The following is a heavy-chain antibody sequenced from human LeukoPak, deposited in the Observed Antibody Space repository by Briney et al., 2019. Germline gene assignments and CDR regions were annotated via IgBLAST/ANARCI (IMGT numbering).Heavy chain of an antibody. CDR2: IYYSGST. V-gene: IGHV4-59*08. D-gene: IGHD5-18*01. CDR1: GGSISSYY. CDR3: ARHGRGYSYGYLFDY. Sequence: SETLSLTCTVSGGSISSYYWSGIRQPPGKGLEWIGYIYYSGSTNYNPSLKSRVTISVDTSKNQFSLKLSSVTAADTAVYYCARHGRGYSYGYLFDYWGQGTLVTVSS. J-gene: IGHJ4*02.